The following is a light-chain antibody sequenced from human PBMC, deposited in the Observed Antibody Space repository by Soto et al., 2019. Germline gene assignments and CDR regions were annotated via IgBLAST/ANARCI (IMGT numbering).Light chain of an antibody. CDR1: QSVSSSY. Sequence: EIALTQSPGTLSLSPGERDTLSCRASQSVSSSYLAWYQQRPGQAPRLLIYGASGSVTGILDRFSGSGSGTDFTLTIIRLEPEDFAVYYCHQYGSSPIFTFGPGTKVDIK. J-gene: IGKJ3*01. CDR2: GAS. CDR3: HQYGSSPIFT. V-gene: IGKV3-20*01.